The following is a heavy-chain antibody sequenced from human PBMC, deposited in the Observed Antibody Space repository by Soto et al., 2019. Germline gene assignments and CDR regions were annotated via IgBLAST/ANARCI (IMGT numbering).Heavy chain of an antibody. J-gene: IGHJ4*02. CDR1: GGSISSYY. CDR2: IYYSGST. V-gene: IGHV4-59*01. CDR3: ARGSILVTTFYYFDY. D-gene: IGHD4-17*01. Sequence: SETLSLTCTVSGGSISSYYWSWIRQPPGKGLEWIGYIYYSGSTNYNPSLKSRVTISVDTSKNQFSLKLSSVTAADTAVYYCARGSILVTTFYYFDYWGQGTLVTVSS.